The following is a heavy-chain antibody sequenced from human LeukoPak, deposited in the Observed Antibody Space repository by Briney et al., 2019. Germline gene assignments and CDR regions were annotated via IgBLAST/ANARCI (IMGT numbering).Heavy chain of an antibody. CDR3: VKDSVARNGIYDAFDI. D-gene: IGHD6-19*01. CDR2: IRYDGSNK. Sequence: GSLRLSCAASGFTFSSYGMHWVRQAPGKGLEWVAFIRYDGSNKYYADSVKGRFTISRDNSKTTVYLQMNSLRTEDTAIYYCVKDSVARNGIYDAFDIWGQGTTVTVSS. V-gene: IGHV3-30*02. J-gene: IGHJ3*02. CDR1: GFTFSSYG.